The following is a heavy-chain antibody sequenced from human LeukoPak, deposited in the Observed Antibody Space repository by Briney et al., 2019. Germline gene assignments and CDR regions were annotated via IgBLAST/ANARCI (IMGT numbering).Heavy chain of an antibody. CDR1: GLTFSNAW. V-gene: IGHV3-15*01. D-gene: IGHD1-14*01. CDR3: TTELDVRPNHY. J-gene: IGHJ4*02. Sequence: GGSLRLSCAASGLTFSNAWMSWVRQVPGQGLEWVGRIKRKSDGGTTDHAAPVKGRFTISRDDSKNTLYLQMNSLKSEDTAVYYCTTELDVRPNHYWGQGTLVTVSS. CDR2: IKRKSDGGTT.